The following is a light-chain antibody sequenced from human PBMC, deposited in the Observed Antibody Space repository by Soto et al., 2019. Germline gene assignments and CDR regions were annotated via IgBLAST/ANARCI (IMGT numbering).Light chain of an antibody. CDR2: DNK. CDR1: SSNIGNNY. V-gene: IGLV1-51*01. CDR3: GTWDSSLSAVV. Sequence: QSVLTQPPSVSAAPGQKVTISCSGSSSNIGNNYVSWYQQLPGTAPKLLIYDNKKRPSGIPDRFSSSKSGTSATLGFTGLQTGDEADYYCGTWDSSLSAVVFGGGTKVTVL. J-gene: IGLJ2*01.